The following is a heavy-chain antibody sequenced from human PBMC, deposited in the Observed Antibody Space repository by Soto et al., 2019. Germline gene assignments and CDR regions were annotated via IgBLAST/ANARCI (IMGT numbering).Heavy chain of an antibody. D-gene: IGHD3-9*01. CDR1: GYSFTSYW. CDR2: IDPSDSYT. J-gene: IGHJ5*02. V-gene: IGHV5-10-1*01. Sequence: PGESLNISCKGSGYSFTSYWISWVRQMPGKGLEWMGRIDPSDSYTNYSPSFQGHVTISADKSISTAYLQWSSLKASDTAMYYCARLRYFDWSSKNWFDPWGQGTLVTVSS. CDR3: ARLRYFDWSSKNWFDP.